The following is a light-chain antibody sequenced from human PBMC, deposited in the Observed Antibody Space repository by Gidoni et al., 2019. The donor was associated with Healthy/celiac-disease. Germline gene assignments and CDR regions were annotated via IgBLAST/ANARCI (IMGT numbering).Light chain of an antibody. V-gene: IGKV1-9*01. J-gene: IGKJ5*01. CDR3: QQVNSYPT. CDR2: AAS. Sequence: DSQLTQSPSFMSASVGDRVTITCRASQGISTLLAWYQQQPGRAPKLLMHAASTLERGVPSRFSGSGSATEFTLTINSLQPEDVAIYYCQQVNSYPTFGHGTRLEIK. CDR1: QGISTL.